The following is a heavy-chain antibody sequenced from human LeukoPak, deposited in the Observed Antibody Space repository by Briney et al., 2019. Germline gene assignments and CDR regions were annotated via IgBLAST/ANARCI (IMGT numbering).Heavy chain of an antibody. J-gene: IGHJ4*02. V-gene: IGHV4-4*02. CDR2: IYHSGII. D-gene: IGHD1-26*01. Sequence: PSETLSLTCGVSSGSISSSNWWSWVRQPPGKGLEWIGDIYHSGIINYNPSLKSRVTISVDKSKNQFSLKLRSVTAADTAMYYCARVNSGSYGGSIDYWGQGTLVTVSS. CDR1: SGSISSSNW. CDR3: ARVNSGSYGGSIDY.